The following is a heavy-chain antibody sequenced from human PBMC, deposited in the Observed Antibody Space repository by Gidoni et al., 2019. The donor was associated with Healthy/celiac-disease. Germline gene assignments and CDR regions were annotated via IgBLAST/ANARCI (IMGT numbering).Heavy chain of an antibody. CDR2: ISSSSSYI. Sequence: EVQLVESGGGRVKPGGSLRLSCAASGFTFSSYGMHWVRQAPGKGRAWVSSISSSSSYIYYADSVKGLFTISRDNAKNSLYLQMNSLRAEDTAVYYCAVAVAGTGFDYWGQGTLVTVSS. CDR3: AVAVAGTGFDY. CDR1: GFTFSSYG. D-gene: IGHD6-19*01. J-gene: IGHJ4*02. V-gene: IGHV3-21*01.